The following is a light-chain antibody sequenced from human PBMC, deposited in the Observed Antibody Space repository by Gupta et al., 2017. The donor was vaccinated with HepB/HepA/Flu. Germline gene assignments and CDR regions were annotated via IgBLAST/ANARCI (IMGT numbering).Light chain of an antibody. V-gene: IGLV3-21*03. CDR2: NNN. Sequence: SYVLTQPPSVSVAPGKTASITCGGNNLGTEAVHWYRQRPGQAPVLVVYNNNDRPSGIPERFSGSNSGNTATLTISRVEAGDESDYYCQGWGSNSDPYVFGTGTKVTV. CDR1: NLGTEA. CDR3: QGWGSNSDPYV. J-gene: IGLJ1*01.